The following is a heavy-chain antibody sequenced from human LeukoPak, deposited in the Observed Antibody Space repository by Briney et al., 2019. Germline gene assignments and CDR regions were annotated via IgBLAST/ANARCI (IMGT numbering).Heavy chain of an antibody. V-gene: IGHV4-4*02. CDR3: ARVVGNTNFDS. Sequence: SETLSLTCAVSGASISGTDWWSWVRQPPGKGLEWIGEIYHTGSTNYNPSLESRVTISVDKSKSHFSLKVTSVTAADTAIYYCARVVGNTNFDSWGQGALVTVSS. CDR1: GASISGTDW. J-gene: IGHJ4*02. D-gene: IGHD2-21*01. CDR2: IYHTGST.